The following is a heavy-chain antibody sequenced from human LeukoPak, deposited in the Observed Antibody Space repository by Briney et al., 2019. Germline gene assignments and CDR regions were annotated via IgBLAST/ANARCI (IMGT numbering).Heavy chain of an antibody. D-gene: IGHD2-21*02. CDR2: IYPGDSDS. CDR3: ATSQGHSAGNCYPPFEY. Sequence: GESLKISCKWAVDCCSNYWIGVVRQMRGKGLEWMGIIYPGDSDSRYSPSFQGQVTISVDKATTTAYLQWRSLEASDTAIYYCATSQGHSAGNCYPPFEYWGQGTLVTVSA. J-gene: IGHJ4*02. V-gene: IGHV5-51*01. CDR1: VDCCSNYW.